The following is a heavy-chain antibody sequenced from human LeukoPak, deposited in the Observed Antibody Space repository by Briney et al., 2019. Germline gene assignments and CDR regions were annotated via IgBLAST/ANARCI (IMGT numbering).Heavy chain of an antibody. Sequence: GGSLRLSCAASGFTFSSYAMHWVRQAPGKGLEWVAVISYDGSNKYYADSVKGRFTISRDNSKNTLYLQMNSLRAEDTAVYYCAGEAIAVAGPFDYWGQGTLVTVSS. V-gene: IGHV3-30-3*01. CDR3: AGEAIAVAGPFDY. D-gene: IGHD6-19*01. CDR1: GFTFSSYA. J-gene: IGHJ4*02. CDR2: ISYDGSNK.